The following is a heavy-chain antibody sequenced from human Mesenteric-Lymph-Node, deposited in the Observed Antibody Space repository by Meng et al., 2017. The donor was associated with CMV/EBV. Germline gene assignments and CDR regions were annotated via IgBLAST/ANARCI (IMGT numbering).Heavy chain of an antibody. Sequence: KASGGTFSSYAISWVRQAPGQGLEWMGRIIHILGIANYAQKFQGRVTITADKSTSTAYMELSSLRSEDTAVYYCARVSYYYDSSGIDYWGQGTLVTVSS. CDR1: GGTFSSYA. J-gene: IGHJ4*02. CDR3: ARVSYYYDSSGIDY. CDR2: IIHILGIA. D-gene: IGHD3-22*01. V-gene: IGHV1-69*04.